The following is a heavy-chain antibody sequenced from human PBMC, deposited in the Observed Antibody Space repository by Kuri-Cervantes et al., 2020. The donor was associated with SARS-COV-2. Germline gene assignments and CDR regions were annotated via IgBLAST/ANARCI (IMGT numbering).Heavy chain of an antibody. V-gene: IGHV1-24*01. J-gene: IGHJ3*02. CDR3: ATGVPTRLFGEELKNDAFDI. Sequence: ASVKVSCKASGYTFTGYYMHWVRQAPGKGLEWMGGSDPEDGETIYAQKFQGRVTMTEDTSTDTAHMELSSLRSEDTAVYYCATGVPTRLFGEELKNDAFDIWGQGTTVTVSS. D-gene: IGHD3-10*01. CDR1: GYTFTGYY. CDR2: SDPEDGET.